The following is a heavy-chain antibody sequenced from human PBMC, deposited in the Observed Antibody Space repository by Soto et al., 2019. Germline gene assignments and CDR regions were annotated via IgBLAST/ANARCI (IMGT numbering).Heavy chain of an antibody. CDR2: IYYSGST. Sequence: QVQLQESGPGLVKPSQTLSLTCTVSGGSISSDDNYWRWIRQPPGKGLEWIGYIYYSGSTYYNQSLKSRVTISVDTSKNQFSLKLSSVTAADAAVYYCARGDTAMVNFDYWGQGTLVTVSS. D-gene: IGHD5-18*01. CDR3: ARGDTAMVNFDY. J-gene: IGHJ4*02. CDR1: GGSISSDDNY. V-gene: IGHV4-30-4*01.